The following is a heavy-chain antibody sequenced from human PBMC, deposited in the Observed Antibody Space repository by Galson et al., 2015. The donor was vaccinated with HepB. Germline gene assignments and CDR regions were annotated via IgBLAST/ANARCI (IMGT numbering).Heavy chain of an antibody. Sequence: VKVSCKASGYTFNTYGIGWVRQAPGQGLDWMGWISAYNGDTNYAQKFQGRVTMTTDTSTSTAYMELRSLRSDDTAVYYCARVGYCSSTSCYRYFDLWGRGTLVTVSS. D-gene: IGHD2-2*02. CDR3: ARVGYCSSTSCYRYFDL. CDR1: GYTFNTYG. J-gene: IGHJ2*01. V-gene: IGHV1-18*01. CDR2: ISAYNGDT.